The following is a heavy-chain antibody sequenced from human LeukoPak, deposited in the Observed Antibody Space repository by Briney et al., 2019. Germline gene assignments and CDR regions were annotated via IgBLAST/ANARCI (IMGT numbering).Heavy chain of an antibody. D-gene: IGHD3-3*01. Sequence: GRSLRLSCAVSGFTFSNYAMYWVRQAPGKGLEWMAVIRYDGSNKYYADSVKGRFTISRDNSKNTLYLQMNSLRAEDTAVYYCAKDLDFWGPDAFDIWGQGTMVTVSS. J-gene: IGHJ3*02. CDR2: IRYDGSNK. CDR3: AKDLDFWGPDAFDI. CDR1: GFTFSNYA. V-gene: IGHV3-30*04.